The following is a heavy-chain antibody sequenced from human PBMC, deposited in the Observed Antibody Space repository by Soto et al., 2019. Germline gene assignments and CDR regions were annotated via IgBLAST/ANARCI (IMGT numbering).Heavy chain of an antibody. Sequence: PGESLKISCKGSGYSFSSYWIGWVRQMPGKGLDWMGIIYPGDSDTRCSPSFHGQVTISADKAISTAYLQWSSLKASDTAMYYCARAPEVYCSSSNCYSTLDVWGQGTTVTVSS. CDR1: GYSFSSYW. CDR2: IYPGDSDT. D-gene: IGHD2-2*02. J-gene: IGHJ6*02. V-gene: IGHV5-51*01. CDR3: ARAPEVYCSSSNCYSTLDV.